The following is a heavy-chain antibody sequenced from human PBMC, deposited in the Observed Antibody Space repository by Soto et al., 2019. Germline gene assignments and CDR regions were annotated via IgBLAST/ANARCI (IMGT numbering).Heavy chain of an antibody. Sequence: GASLKVSCKASGYTFTSYAMHWVRQAPGQRLEWMGWINAGNGNTKYSQKFQGRVTITRDTSASTAYMELSSLRSEDTAVYYCARDRRPSSGWYEDYWGQGTLVTVSS. D-gene: IGHD6-19*01. CDR3: ARDRRPSSGWYEDY. CDR2: INAGNGNT. V-gene: IGHV1-3*01. J-gene: IGHJ4*02. CDR1: GYTFTSYA.